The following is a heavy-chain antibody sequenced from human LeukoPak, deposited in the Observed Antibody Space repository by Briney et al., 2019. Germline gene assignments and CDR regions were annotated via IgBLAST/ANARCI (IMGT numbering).Heavy chain of an antibody. Sequence: SETLSLTCTASGYSISSGYYWGWIRQPPGKGLEWIGSIYHSGSTYYNPSLKSRVTISVDTSKNQFSLKLSSVTAADTAVYYCARPLRLNNWFDPWGQGTLVTVSS. V-gene: IGHV4-38-2*02. CDR1: GYSISSGYY. J-gene: IGHJ5*02. CDR3: ARPLRLNNWFDP. D-gene: IGHD4-17*01. CDR2: IYHSGST.